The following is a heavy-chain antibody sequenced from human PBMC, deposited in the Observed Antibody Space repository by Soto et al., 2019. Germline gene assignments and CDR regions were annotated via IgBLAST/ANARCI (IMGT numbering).Heavy chain of an antibody. J-gene: IGHJ3*02. Sequence: SLRLSCAASGFSFDDYRMSWVRQAPGKGLQWVSAISWNGGSTGYGDPVKGRFTISRDNAKNSLYLQMNSLRAEDTALYHCARGKLSSARENAFDIWGQGKMVTVSS. CDR2: ISWNGGST. CDR3: ARGKLSSARENAFDI. V-gene: IGHV3-20*01. D-gene: IGHD1-7*01. CDR1: GFSFDDYR.